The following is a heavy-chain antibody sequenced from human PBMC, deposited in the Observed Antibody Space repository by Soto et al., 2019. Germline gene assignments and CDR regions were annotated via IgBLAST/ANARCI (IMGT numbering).Heavy chain of an antibody. CDR1: GFTFSSYG. Sequence: GGSLRLSCAASGFTFSSYGMHWVRQAPGKGLEWVAVISYDGSNKYYADSVKGRFTISRDNSKNTLYLQMNSLRAEDTAVYYCAKVGGRITTLSASYYFDYWGQGTLVTVSS. CDR3: AKVGGRITTLSASYYFDY. J-gene: IGHJ4*02. D-gene: IGHD3-3*01. V-gene: IGHV3-30*18. CDR2: ISYDGSNK.